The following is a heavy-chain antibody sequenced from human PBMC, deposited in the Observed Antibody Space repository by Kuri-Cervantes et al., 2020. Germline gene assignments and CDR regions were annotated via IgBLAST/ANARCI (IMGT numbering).Heavy chain of an antibody. CDR2: IQHSGNI. CDR3: ARHFYHSASRYFDL. Sequence: SQTLSLTCAVSGYSMTSVHYWGWIRQSPGKGLEWIASIQHSGNIHYNPSLKSRVTTSIDTSKKQIPMSLTSVSAADTAVYFCARHFYHSASRYFDLWGRGTLVTVSS. V-gene: IGHV4-38-2*01. CDR1: GYSMTSVHY. D-gene: IGHD5/OR15-5a*01. J-gene: IGHJ2*01.